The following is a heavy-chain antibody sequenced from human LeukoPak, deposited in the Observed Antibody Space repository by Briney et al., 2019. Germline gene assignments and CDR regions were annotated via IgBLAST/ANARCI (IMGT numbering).Heavy chain of an antibody. CDR1: GFTFSSYA. V-gene: IGHV3-30*01. Sequence: GGSLRLSCAASGFTFSSYAMHWVRQAPGKELEWVAVISYDGSNKYYADSVKGRFTISRDNSKNTLYLQMNSLRAEDTAVYYCGRSQNIVGAAQVDYWGQGTLVTVSS. CDR3: GRSQNIVGAAQVDY. D-gene: IGHD1-26*01. CDR2: ISYDGSNK. J-gene: IGHJ4*02.